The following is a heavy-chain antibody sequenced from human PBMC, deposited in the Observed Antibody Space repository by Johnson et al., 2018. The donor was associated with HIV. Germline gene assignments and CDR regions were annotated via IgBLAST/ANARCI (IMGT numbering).Heavy chain of an antibody. CDR3: ARERRAGVKGAFDI. Sequence: VESGGGLVQPGGSLRLSCAASGFTFSSYWMSWVRQAPGKGLEWVANIKQDGSEKYYVDSVKGRFTISRDNSKNTLYLQMNSLRAEDTAVYYCARERRAGVKGAFDIWGQGTMVTVSS. J-gene: IGHJ3*02. D-gene: IGHD2-21*01. CDR1: GFTFSSYW. V-gene: IGHV3-7*01. CDR2: IKQDGSEK.